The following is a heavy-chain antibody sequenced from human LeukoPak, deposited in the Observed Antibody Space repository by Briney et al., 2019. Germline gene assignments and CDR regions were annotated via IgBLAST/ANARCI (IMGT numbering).Heavy chain of an antibody. CDR1: GGSFSGYY. D-gene: IGHD4/OR15-4a*01. V-gene: IGHV4-34*01. CDR3: AGKGASGAFDI. J-gene: IGHJ3*02. CDR2: INHSGST. Sequence: KPSETLSLTCAVYGGSFSGYYWSWIRQPPGKGLEWIGEINHSGSTNYNPSLKSRVTISVGTSKNQFSLKLSSVTAADTAVYYCAGKGASGAFDIWGQGTMVTVSS.